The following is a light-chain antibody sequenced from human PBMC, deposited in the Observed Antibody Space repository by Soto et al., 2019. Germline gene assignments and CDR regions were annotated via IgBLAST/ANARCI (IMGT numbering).Light chain of an antibody. V-gene: IGLV1-44*01. Sequence: QSVLTQPPSASGTPGQRVTISCSGSSSNIGSNTVSWYQQLPGTAPKLLIYSNNQRPSGVPDRFSGSKSGTSASLAISGLQSEDEADYYCAAWDDSLNGAYVFGTGTQLTVL. J-gene: IGLJ1*01. CDR3: AAWDDSLNGAYV. CDR2: SNN. CDR1: SSNIGSNT.